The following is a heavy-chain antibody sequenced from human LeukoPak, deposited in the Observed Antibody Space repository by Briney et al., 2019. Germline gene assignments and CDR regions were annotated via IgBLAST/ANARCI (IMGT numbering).Heavy chain of an antibody. V-gene: IGHV3-43*02. J-gene: IGHJ4*02. CDR1: GFTFDDYV. D-gene: IGHD1-26*01. CDR3: AKGFVGGAPDY. CDR2: ISGDGGST. Sequence: GGSLRLSCAASGFTFDDYVMHWVRQAPGKGLEWASLISGDGGSTYYADSVKGRFSISRDNSKNSLYLQMNSLRTEDTALYYCAKGFVGGAPDYWAREPWSPSP.